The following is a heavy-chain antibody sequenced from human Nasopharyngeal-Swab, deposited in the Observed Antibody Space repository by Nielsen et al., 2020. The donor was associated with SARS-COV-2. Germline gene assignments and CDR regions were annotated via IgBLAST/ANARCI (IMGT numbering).Heavy chain of an antibody. D-gene: IGHD3-9*01. J-gene: IGHJ6*03. CDR1: GGSFSGYY. CDR2: INHSGST. Sequence: SETLSLTCAVYGGSFSGYYWSWIRQPPGKGLEWIGEINHSGSTNYNPSLKSRVTISVDTSKNQFSLKLSSVTAADTAVYYCARWLFWLCPDYYYYYMDVWGKGTTVTVSS. V-gene: IGHV4-34*01. CDR3: ARWLFWLCPDYYYYYMDV.